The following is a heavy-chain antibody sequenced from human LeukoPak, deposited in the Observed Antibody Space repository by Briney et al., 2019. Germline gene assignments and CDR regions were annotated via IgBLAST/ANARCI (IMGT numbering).Heavy chain of an antibody. CDR2: IYYSGGT. CDR3: ARSGYLSSHFDY. J-gene: IGHJ4*02. D-gene: IGHD2-21*01. Sequence: PSETLSLTCTVSGGSISSGGYYWSWIRQHPGKGLEWIGYIYYSGGTNYNPSLKSRVTISVDTSKNQFSLKLSSVTAADTAVYYCARSGYLSSHFDYWGQGTLVTVSS. V-gene: IGHV4-61*08. CDR1: GGSISSGGYY.